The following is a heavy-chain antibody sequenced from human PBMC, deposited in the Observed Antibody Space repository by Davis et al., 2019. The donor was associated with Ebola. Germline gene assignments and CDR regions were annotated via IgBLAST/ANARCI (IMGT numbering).Heavy chain of an antibody. J-gene: IGHJ4*02. V-gene: IGHV1-3*01. CDR2: INAGNGNT. CDR1: GFTFGNYA. D-gene: IGHD3-10*01. Sequence: GGSLRLSCAASGFTFGNYAMHWVRQAPGQRLEWMGWINAGNGNTKYSQKFQGRVTITRDTSASTAYMELSSLRSEDTSVYYCARDRGGDYSFDYWGQGTLVTVSS. CDR3: ARDRGGDYSFDY.